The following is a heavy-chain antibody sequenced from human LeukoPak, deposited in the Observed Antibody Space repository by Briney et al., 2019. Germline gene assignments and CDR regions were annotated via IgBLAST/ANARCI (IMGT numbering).Heavy chain of an antibody. D-gene: IGHD3-10*01. CDR2: IHYSGST. CDR3: ARTYGSGSYFFNDC. J-gene: IGHJ4*02. V-gene: IGHV4-31*03. Sequence: SQTLSLTCTVSGGSISSGGYYWSWIRQHPGKGLEWIGYIHYSGSTYYNPSLKSRVTISVDTSKNQFSLKLSSVTAADTAVYYCARTYGSGSYFFNDCWGQGTLVTVSS. CDR1: GGSISSGGYY.